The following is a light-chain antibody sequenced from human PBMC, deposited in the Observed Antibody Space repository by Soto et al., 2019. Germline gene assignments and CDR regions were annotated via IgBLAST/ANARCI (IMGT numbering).Light chain of an antibody. CDR3: QQYEGSTLT. CDR2: ETS. CDR1: QSSSSSY. V-gene: IGKV3-20*01. Sequence: EIILTQSPGTLSLSPGARAPLSCRASQSSSSSYLAWYQQKPGQAHRLLIYETSSRDTGIPDRFSGSGSGTVFTITITRLEPEDSAVYYCQQYEGSTLTFGEGTKVDI. J-gene: IGKJ4*01.